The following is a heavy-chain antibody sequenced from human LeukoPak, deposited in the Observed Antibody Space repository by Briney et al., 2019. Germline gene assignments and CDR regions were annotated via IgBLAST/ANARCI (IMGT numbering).Heavy chain of an antibody. J-gene: IGHJ3*02. Sequence: PGGSLRLSCAASGFTFSSYAMSWVRQAPGKGLEWVSAISGSGGSTYYADSVKGRFTISRDNSKNTLYLQMNSLRAEDTAVYYCARDFGRNGDFHAFDIWGQGTMVTVSS. CDR1: GFTFSSYA. CDR3: ARDFGRNGDFHAFDI. V-gene: IGHV3-23*01. CDR2: ISGSGGST. D-gene: IGHD4-17*01.